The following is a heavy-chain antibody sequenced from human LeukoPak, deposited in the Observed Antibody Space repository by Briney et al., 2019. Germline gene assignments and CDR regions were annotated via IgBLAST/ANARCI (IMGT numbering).Heavy chain of an antibody. Sequence: SGTLSLTCAVSGSSISSSNWWSWVRQPPGKGLEWIGEIYHSGSTNYNPSLKSRVTISVDKSKNQFSLKLSCASGTTGTYYYGMDVWGKGTTVTVSS. D-gene: IGHD1-1*01. CDR3: MDV. J-gene: IGHJ6*04. V-gene: IGHV4-4*02. CDR2: IYHSGST. CDR1: GSSISSSNW.